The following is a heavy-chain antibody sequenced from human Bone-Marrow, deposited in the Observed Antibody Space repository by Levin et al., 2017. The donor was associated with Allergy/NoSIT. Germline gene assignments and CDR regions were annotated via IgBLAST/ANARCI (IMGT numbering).Heavy chain of an antibody. CDR2: INWNGGST. V-gene: IGHV3-20*04. CDR1: GFTFDDYV. Sequence: GGSLRLSCAASGFTFDDYVMSWVRQAPGKGLEWVSGINWNGGSTGYADSMKGRFSIFRDNAKNSLFLQMDSLRAEDTAFYYCARGMAGSGSYYNSHELDFWGQGTLVTVSS. CDR3: ARGMAGSGSYYNSHELDF. D-gene: IGHD3-10*01. J-gene: IGHJ4*02.